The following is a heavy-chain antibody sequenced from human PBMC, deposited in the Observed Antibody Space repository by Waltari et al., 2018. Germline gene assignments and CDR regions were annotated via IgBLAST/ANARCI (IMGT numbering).Heavy chain of an antibody. CDR3: ARATGDYVWGSYRSRNWFDP. V-gene: IGHV4-61*02. CDR2: IYTSGST. J-gene: IGHJ5*02. D-gene: IGHD3-16*02. CDR1: GGSISSGRYY. Sequence: QVQLQESGPGLVKPSQTLSLTCTVSGGSISSGRYYWSWIRPPARQGLEWIGRIYTSGSTNYNPSLKSRVTISVDTSKNQFSLKLSSVTAADTAVYYCARATGDYVWGSYRSRNWFDPWGQGTLVTVSS.